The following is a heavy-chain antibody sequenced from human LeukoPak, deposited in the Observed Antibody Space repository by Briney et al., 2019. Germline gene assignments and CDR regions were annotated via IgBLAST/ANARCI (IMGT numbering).Heavy chain of an antibody. V-gene: IGHV4-34*01. J-gene: IGHJ6*02. Sequence: PSETLFLTCAVYGGSFSGYYWSWIRQPPGKGLEWIGEINHSGSTNYNPSLKSRVTISVDTSKNQFSLKLSSVTAADTAVYYCASDSIAAAGKTYYYYGMDVWGQGTTVTVSS. CDR1: GGSFSGYY. CDR3: ASDSIAAAGKTYYYYGMDV. D-gene: IGHD6-13*01. CDR2: INHSGST.